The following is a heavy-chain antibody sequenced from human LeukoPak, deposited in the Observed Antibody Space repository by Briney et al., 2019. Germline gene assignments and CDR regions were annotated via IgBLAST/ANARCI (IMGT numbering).Heavy chain of an antibody. CDR3: ARGLYYDSSGYYPAVGDYYHYMDV. J-gene: IGHJ6*03. V-gene: IGHV4-59*01. CDR2: IYYSGST. Sequence: SETLSLTCTVSGGSISSYYWSWIRQPPGKGLEWIGYIYYSGSTNYNPSLKSRVTISVDTSKNQFSLKLSSVTAADTAVYYCARGLYYDSSGYYPAVGDYYHYMDVWGKGTTVTVSS. D-gene: IGHD3-22*01. CDR1: GGSISSYY.